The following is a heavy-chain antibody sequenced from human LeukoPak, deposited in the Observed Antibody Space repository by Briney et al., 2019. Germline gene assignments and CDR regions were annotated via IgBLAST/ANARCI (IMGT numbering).Heavy chain of an antibody. Sequence: PGGSLRLSCAGSGFTFSRYAMNWVRQAPGKGLEWVSVIYTGGTTNYADSVKGRFTISRDNSKNTLYLQMDSLRAEDTAVYYCARGNYDSSVYTHHFDYWGQGTLVTVSS. CDR3: ARGNYDSSVYTHHFDY. CDR2: IYTGGTT. D-gene: IGHD3-22*01. J-gene: IGHJ4*02. V-gene: IGHV3-66*01. CDR1: GFTFSRYA.